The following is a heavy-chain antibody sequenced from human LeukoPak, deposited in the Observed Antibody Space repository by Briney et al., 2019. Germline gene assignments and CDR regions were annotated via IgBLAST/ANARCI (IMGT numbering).Heavy chain of an antibody. Sequence: GGSLRLSCAASGFTFSDYYMSWIRQAPGKGLEWVSYISSSGSTIYYADSVKGRFTISRYNAKNSLYLQMNSLRVEDTAVYYCASPYGSGNYGMDVWGQGTTVTVSS. CDR3: ASPYGSGNYGMDV. CDR1: GFTFSDYY. V-gene: IGHV3-11*01. CDR2: ISSSGSTI. J-gene: IGHJ6*02. D-gene: IGHD3-10*01.